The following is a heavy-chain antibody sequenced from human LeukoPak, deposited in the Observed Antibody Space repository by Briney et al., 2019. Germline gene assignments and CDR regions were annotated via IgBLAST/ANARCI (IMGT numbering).Heavy chain of an antibody. CDR1: GYSISSGYY. J-gene: IGHJ5*02. Sequence: SETLSLTCTVSGYSISSGYYWGWIRQPPGKGLEWIGSNYHSGSTYYNPSLKSRVTISVDTSKNQFSLKLSSVTAADTAVYYCARDYTPTVNWFDPWGQGTLVTVSS. D-gene: IGHD4-11*01. V-gene: IGHV4-38-2*02. CDR3: ARDYTPTVNWFDP. CDR2: NYHSGST.